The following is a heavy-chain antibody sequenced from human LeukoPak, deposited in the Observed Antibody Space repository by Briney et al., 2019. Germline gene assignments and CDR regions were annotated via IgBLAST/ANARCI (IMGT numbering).Heavy chain of an antibody. V-gene: IGHV3-48*03. CDR3: VRVAADAFDI. D-gene: IGHD2-15*01. CDR2: ISSSGSTI. J-gene: IGHJ3*02. CDR1: GFTFSSYE. Sequence: GGSLRLSCAASGFTFSSYEMNWVRQAPGKGLEWVSYISSSGSTIYYADSVKGRFTISRDNAKNSLYLQMNSLRAEDTAVYYCVRVAADAFDIWGQGTMVTASS.